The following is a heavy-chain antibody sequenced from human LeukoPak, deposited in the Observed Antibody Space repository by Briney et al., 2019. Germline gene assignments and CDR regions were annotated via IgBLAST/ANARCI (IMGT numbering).Heavy chain of an antibody. V-gene: IGHV4-39*01. CDR1: GGSLNSSGYY. J-gene: IGHJ6*03. D-gene: IGHD6-19*01. CDR3: ARHQWHYYYYMGV. CDR2: IYYSGDT. Sequence: PSETLSLPCTVFGGSLNSSGYYWGWIRQPPGKGVERIGSIYYSGDTYYNPSLKSRRVTISVDTSKNQFSLRLSSVTAADTAVYYCARHQWHYYYYMGVWGKGSTVTVSS.